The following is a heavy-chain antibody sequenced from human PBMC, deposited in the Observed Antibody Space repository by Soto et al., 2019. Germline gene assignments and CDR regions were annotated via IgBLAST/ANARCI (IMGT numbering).Heavy chain of an antibody. CDR2: INHVGGT. J-gene: IGHJ5*02. D-gene: IGHD3-16*01. Sequence: SETLSLTWAVDGGFLSESYWTWIRQTPGKGLEWIGEINHVGGTNYNPSLKSRVTMSVDTSQNQFSLRLISVTAADTAMYFCVRIRYQLPSSVLWLDPWGQGTPVTVSS. CDR1: GGFLSESY. CDR3: VRIRYQLPSSVLWLDP. V-gene: IGHV4-34*01.